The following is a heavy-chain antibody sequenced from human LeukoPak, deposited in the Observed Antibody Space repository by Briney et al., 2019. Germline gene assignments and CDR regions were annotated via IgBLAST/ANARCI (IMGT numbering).Heavy chain of an antibody. Sequence: GASVKVSCKASGYTFTSYGISWVRQAPGQGLEWMGWINPNSGGTNYAQKFQGRVTMTRDTSISTAYMELSRLRSDDTAVYYCARDRRWDQQGTWGQGTLVTVSS. CDR2: INPNSGGT. V-gene: IGHV1-2*02. D-gene: IGHD4-23*01. J-gene: IGHJ5*02. CDR1: GYTFTSYG. CDR3: ARDRRWDQQGT.